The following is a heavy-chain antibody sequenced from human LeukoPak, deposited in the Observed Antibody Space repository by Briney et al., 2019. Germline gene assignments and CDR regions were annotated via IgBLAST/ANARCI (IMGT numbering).Heavy chain of an antibody. CDR1: GFTFSSYT. J-gene: IGHJ4*02. D-gene: IGHD3-3*01. CDR3: AKASSTIFGVVIKREYYFDY. Sequence: GGSLRLSCAASGFTFSSYTMSWVRQAPGKGLEWVSAISGSSDSTYYGDSVKGRFSISRDNSKNTLYLQMSSLRAEDTAVYYCAKASSTIFGVVIKREYYFDYWGQGRLVTVSS. V-gene: IGHV3-23*01. CDR2: ISGSSDST.